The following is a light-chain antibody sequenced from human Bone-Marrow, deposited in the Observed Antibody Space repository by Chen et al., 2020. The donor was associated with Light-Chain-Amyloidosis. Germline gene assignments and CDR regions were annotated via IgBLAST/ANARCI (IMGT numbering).Light chain of an antibody. V-gene: IGLV1-51*01. J-gene: IGLJ1*01. CDR2: DNN. CDR3: GTWDSSLSVHV. CDR1: GSNIGNNY. Sequence: QSVLTQPPSVSAAPGQEVTIPCSGYGSNIGNNYVSWYQQLPGTAPKLLIYDNNKRPSGIPDRFSGSKSGTSATLGITGLQTGDEADYYCGTWDSSLSVHVFGTGTKVTVL.